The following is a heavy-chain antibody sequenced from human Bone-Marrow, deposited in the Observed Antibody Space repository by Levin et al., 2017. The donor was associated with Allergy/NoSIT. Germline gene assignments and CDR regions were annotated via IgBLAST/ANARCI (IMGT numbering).Heavy chain of an antibody. CDR3: TRGAGLAAADYYYYYAMDV. CDR2: TRNKPNSYTT. Sequence: GGSLRLSCAASGFILSDHYMDWVRQAPGKGLEWVGRTRNKPNSYTTEYAASVKGRFTISRDDSMNSLHLQLNSLKTEDTAVYYCTRGAGLAAADYYYYYAMDVWGQGTTVTVSS. J-gene: IGHJ6*02. D-gene: IGHD6-13*01. V-gene: IGHV3-72*01. CDR1: GFILSDHY.